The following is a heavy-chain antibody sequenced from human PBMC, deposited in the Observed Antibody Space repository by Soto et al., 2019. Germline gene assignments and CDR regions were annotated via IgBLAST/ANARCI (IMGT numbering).Heavy chain of an antibody. Sequence: QITLKESGPTLVKPTQTLTLTCTFSGFSLSTDGVGVGWIRQPPGKALEWLALIYWDDDQRYSPSLKTRLTITKYTSKNQVVLTMTNMDPVDTATYYCALAYGGTSWPNDAFDVWGQGTVVTVSS. CDR2: IYWDDDQ. V-gene: IGHV2-5*02. CDR1: GFSLSTDGVG. CDR3: ALAYGGTSWPNDAFDV. D-gene: IGHD2-2*01. J-gene: IGHJ3*01.